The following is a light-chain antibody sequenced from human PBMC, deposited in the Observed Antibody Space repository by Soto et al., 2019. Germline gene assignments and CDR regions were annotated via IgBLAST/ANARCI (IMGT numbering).Light chain of an antibody. V-gene: IGLV7-46*01. Sequence: QAVVTQEPSLTVSPGGTVTLTCGSSTGAVTSGHYPYWFQQKPGQAPRTLIYDTSNKHSWTPPRFSGSLLGGKAALTLSGAQPEDEAEYYCLLSYSGAHVVFGGGTKLTVL. CDR1: TGAVTSGHY. CDR2: DTS. CDR3: LLSYSGAHVV. J-gene: IGLJ2*01.